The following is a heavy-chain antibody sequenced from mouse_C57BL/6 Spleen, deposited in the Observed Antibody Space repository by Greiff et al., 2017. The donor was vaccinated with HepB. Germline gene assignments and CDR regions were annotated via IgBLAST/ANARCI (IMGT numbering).Heavy chain of an antibody. Sequence: VQLQQSGPELVKPGASVKIPCKASGYTFTDYNMDWVKQSHGKSLEWIGDINPNNGGTIYNQKFKGKATLTVDKSSSTAYMELRSLTSEDSAVYYWSKDYYGSSYEVYIDVSSEGTPVTVSS. V-gene: IGHV1-18*01. CDR3: SKDYYGSSYEVYIDV. CDR1: GYTFTDYN. D-gene: IGHD1-1*01. CDR2: INPNNGGT. J-gene: IGHJ1*02.